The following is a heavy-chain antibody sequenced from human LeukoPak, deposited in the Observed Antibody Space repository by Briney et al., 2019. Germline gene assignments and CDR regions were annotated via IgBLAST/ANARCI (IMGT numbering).Heavy chain of an antibody. CDR1: GYTFTGHY. D-gene: IGHD3-3*01. CDR3: AKALSGSYFGD. CDR2: TIPKNGGT. J-gene: IGHJ4*02. Sequence: VASVKVSCKASGYTFTGHYMHWVRQAPGQGPEWMGWTIPKNGGTHYAQKFQGRVTMTRDTSINTAYLEVTSLTSDDTAIYYCAKALSGSYFGDWGKGTLVTVSS. V-gene: IGHV1-2*02.